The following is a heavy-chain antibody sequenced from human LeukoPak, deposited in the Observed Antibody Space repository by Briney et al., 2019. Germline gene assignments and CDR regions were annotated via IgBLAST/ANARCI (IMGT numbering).Heavy chain of an antibody. CDR1: GFTFSSYG. CDR3: AKVRRGYSYGPPLDY. Sequence: GGSLRLSCAASGFTFSSYGMDWVRQAPGEGLEWVAVIWYDGSNKYYADSVKGRFTISRDNSKNTLYLQMNSLRAEDTAVYYCAKVRRGYSYGPPLDYWGQGTLVTVSS. CDR2: IWYDGSNK. V-gene: IGHV3-33*06. J-gene: IGHJ4*02. D-gene: IGHD5-18*01.